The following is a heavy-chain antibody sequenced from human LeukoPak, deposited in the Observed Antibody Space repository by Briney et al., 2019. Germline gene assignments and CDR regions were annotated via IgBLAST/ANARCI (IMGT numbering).Heavy chain of an antibody. J-gene: IGHJ4*02. Sequence: SETLSLTCAVYGGSFSGYYWSWIRQPPGKGLEWIGEINHSGSTNYNPSLKSRVTTSVDTSKNQFSLKLSSVTAADTAVYYCARDHYYDSSGYFDYWGQGTLVTVSS. D-gene: IGHD3-22*01. CDR3: ARDHYYDSSGYFDY. CDR1: GGSFSGYY. V-gene: IGHV4-34*01. CDR2: INHSGST.